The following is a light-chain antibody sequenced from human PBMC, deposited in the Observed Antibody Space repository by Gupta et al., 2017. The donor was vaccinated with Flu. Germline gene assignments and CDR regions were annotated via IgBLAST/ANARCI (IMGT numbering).Light chain of an antibody. CDR2: KNN. Sequence: QSVLTQPASASGTPGPRVTVSCSGSSSNIGTNYVYWYQQLPGTAPRLLIYKNNERPSGVPDRFSGSKSGTSASLASSGLRSEDEADYYCSVWDDSLRGWVFGGGTKLTVL. J-gene: IGLJ3*02. CDR3: SVWDDSLRGWV. V-gene: IGLV1-47*01. CDR1: SSNIGTNY.